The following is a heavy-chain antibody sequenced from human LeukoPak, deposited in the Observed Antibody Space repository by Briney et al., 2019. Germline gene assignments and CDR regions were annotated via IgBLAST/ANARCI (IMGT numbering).Heavy chain of an antibody. V-gene: IGHV3-21*01. J-gene: IGHJ4*02. Sequence: GGSLRLSCAASGFTFSSYSMNWVRQAPGKGPEWVSSISSSSSYIYYADSVKGRFTISRDNSKSTVYLQMNSLRAEDTAVYYCAKDSAYYGHDYWGQGTLVTVSS. CDR3: AKDSAYYGHDY. CDR2: ISSSSSYI. CDR1: GFTFSSYS. D-gene: IGHD3-10*01.